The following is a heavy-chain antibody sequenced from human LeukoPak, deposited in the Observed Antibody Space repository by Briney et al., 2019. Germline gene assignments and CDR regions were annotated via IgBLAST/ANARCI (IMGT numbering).Heavy chain of an antibody. V-gene: IGHV1-69*06. CDR3: AREVAAAAGSTFDY. Sequence: SVKVSCKASGGTFSSYAISWVRQAPGQGLEWMGGIIPIFGTASYAQKFQGRVTITADKSTSTAYMELSSLRSEDTAVYYCAREVAAAAGSTFDYWGQGTLVTVSS. D-gene: IGHD6-13*01. CDR2: IIPIFGTA. J-gene: IGHJ4*02. CDR1: GGTFSSYA.